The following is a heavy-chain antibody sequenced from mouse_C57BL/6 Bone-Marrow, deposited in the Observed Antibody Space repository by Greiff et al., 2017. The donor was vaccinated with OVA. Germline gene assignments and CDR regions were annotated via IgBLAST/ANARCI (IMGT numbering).Heavy chain of an antibody. CDR3: TRSYSNYGDFDY. D-gene: IGHD2-5*01. V-gene: IGHV1-15*01. J-gene: IGHJ2*01. CDR1: GYTFTDYE. Sequence: VQLQQSGAELVRPGASVTLSCKASGYTFTDYEMHWVKQTPVHGLEWIGAIDPETGGTASNQKFKGKAILTADKSSITAYMELRSLTSEDSAVYYYTRSYSNYGDFDYWGQGTTLTVSS. CDR2: IDPETGGT.